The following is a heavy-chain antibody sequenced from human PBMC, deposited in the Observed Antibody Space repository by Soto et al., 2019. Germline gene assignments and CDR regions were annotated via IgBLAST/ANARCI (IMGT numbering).Heavy chain of an antibody. CDR3: AEPGRDHGDSPNDY. Sequence: QVQLVESGGGVVQPGTSLRLSCAASGFTFSAYGMHWVRQAPGKGLEWVAATSYDESKKYYGDSVKDRFAISRDNSKNTLYLQMNSLRVEDTAIDYCAEPGRDHGDSPNDYWGQGTLVTVSS. J-gene: IGHJ4*02. CDR2: TSYDESKK. V-gene: IGHV3-30*18. D-gene: IGHD4-17*01. CDR1: GFTFSAYG.